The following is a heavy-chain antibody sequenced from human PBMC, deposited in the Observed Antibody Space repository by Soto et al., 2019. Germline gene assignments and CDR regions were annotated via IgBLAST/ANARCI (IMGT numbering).Heavy chain of an antibody. CDR3: ARDGGCRDGYTVGCNWFDP. V-gene: IGHV1-18*01. J-gene: IGHJ5*02. CDR1: GYTFTSYA. Sequence: ASVKVSCKASGYTFTSYAISWVRQAPGQGLEWMGWISAYNGNTNYAQKLQGRVTMTTDTSTSTAYMELRSLRSDDTAVYYCARDGGCRDGYTVGCNWFDPWGQGTLVTVSS. D-gene: IGHD5-12*01. CDR2: ISAYNGNT.